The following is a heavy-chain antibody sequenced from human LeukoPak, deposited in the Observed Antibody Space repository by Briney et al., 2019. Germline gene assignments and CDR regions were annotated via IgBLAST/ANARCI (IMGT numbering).Heavy chain of an antibody. V-gene: IGHV1-2*02. Sequence: ASVTVSFKASGYTFTSYDINWVRPATGQGLEWMGWINPNSGGTNYAQKFQGRVTMTRDTSISTAYMELSRLSSDDTAVYYCASRGSGSYYNLRSDYYYYGMDVWGQGTTVTVSS. CDR1: GYTFTSYD. J-gene: IGHJ6*02. CDR2: INPNSGGT. CDR3: ASRGSGSYYNLRSDYYYYGMDV. D-gene: IGHD3-10*01.